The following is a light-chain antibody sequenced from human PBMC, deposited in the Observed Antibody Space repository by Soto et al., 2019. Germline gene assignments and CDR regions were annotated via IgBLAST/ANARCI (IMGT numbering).Light chain of an antibody. CDR2: GVT. Sequence: QSCLTQPASVSGSPGQSITISCTGSSSDIGAFNYVAWYQQHPGKAPKLIIHGVTNRPSGVSSRFSGSKSDYTASLTISGLQAEDEADYYCSSYTTAFFYVFGTGTKVTVL. V-gene: IGLV2-14*01. J-gene: IGLJ1*01. CDR1: SSDIGAFNY. CDR3: SSYTTAFFYV.